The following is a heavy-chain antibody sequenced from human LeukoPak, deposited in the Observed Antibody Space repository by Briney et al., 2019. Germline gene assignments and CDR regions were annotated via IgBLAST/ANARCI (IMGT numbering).Heavy chain of an antibody. Sequence: KPSETLSLTCAVYGGSFSGYYWSWIRQPPGKGLEWIGEINHSGSTNYNPSLKSRVTISVDTSKNQFSLKLSSVTAADTAVYYCARRRIRLFIAAAPFDPRGQGTLVTVSS. CDR3: ARRRIRLFIAAAPFDP. J-gene: IGHJ5*02. CDR1: GGSFSGYY. D-gene: IGHD6-13*01. CDR2: INHSGST. V-gene: IGHV4-34*01.